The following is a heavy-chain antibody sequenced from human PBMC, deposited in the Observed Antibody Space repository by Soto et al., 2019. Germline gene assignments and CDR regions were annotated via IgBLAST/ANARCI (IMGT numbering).Heavy chain of an antibody. CDR1: GGSISSGDYY. Sequence: PSETLSLTCTVSGGSISSGDYYWSWIRQPPGKGLEWIGYIYYSGSTYYNPSLKSRVTISVDTSKNQFSLKLSYVTAADTAVYYCAREGQDSSGIDAFDIWGQGTMVTVSS. CDR2: IYYSGST. D-gene: IGHD3-22*01. J-gene: IGHJ3*02. CDR3: AREGQDSSGIDAFDI. V-gene: IGHV4-30-4*01.